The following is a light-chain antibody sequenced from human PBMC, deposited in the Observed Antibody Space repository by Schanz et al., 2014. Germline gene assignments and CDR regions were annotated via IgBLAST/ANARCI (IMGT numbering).Light chain of an antibody. J-gene: IGKJ1*01. V-gene: IGKV3-20*01. CDR2: GAS. Sequence: EIVLTQSPGTLSLSPGERATLSCRASQSVRSSYLAWYQQKAGQAPRLLMYGASSRATGIPDRFSGSGSGTDFTLTISRLEPEDFAVYYCQQYGASPPRTFGQGTKVEIK. CDR3: QQYGASPPRT. CDR1: QSVRSSY.